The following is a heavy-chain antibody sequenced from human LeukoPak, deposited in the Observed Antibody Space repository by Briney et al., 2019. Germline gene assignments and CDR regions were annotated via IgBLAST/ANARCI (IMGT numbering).Heavy chain of an antibody. Sequence: GGSLRLSCAASGFTFSIYGMSWVRQAPGKGLEWAAFIRYDGSKKYYADSVRGRFTISRDNSKNTVYLQMNSLRIEDTAVYYCAKTDYGDYTVGNWGQGTLATVSS. CDR2: IRYDGSKK. CDR3: AKTDYGDYTVGN. D-gene: IGHD4-17*01. J-gene: IGHJ4*02. CDR1: GFTFSIYG. V-gene: IGHV3-30*02.